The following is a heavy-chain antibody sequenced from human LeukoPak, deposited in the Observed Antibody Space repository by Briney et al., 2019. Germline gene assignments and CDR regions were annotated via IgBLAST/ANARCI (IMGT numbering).Heavy chain of an antibody. J-gene: IGHJ4*02. CDR2: ISAYNGNT. CDR3: ARSKPYYYGSGSQHFDY. Sequence: AASVKVSCKASGYTFTSYGISWVRQAPGQGLEWMGWISAYNGNTNYAQKLQGRVTMTTDTSTSTAYMELRSLRSDDTAVYYCARSKPYYYGSGSQHFDYWGQGTVVTVSS. D-gene: IGHD3-10*01. CDR1: GYTFTSYG. V-gene: IGHV1-18*01.